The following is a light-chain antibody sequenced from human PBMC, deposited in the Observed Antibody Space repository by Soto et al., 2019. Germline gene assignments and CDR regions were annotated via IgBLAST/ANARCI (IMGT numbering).Light chain of an antibody. V-gene: IGKV1-5*03. Sequence: DIQMTQSPSTLSASLGDRVAITCRASQSIDTWLAWHQQKPGQVPKLLISKASSLQSGVPSRFSGSGSGTEFTLTISSLQPDDFATYYCQQYNSYSWTFGQGTKVDIK. CDR1: QSIDTW. CDR3: QQYNSYSWT. J-gene: IGKJ1*01. CDR2: KAS.